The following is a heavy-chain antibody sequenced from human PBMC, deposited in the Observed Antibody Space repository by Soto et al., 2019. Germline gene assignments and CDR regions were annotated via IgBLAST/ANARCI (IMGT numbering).Heavy chain of an antibody. CDR1: GGSINTSGYY. D-gene: IGHD3-22*01. CDR3: ASRLRTTVIVVADHPSYYFDY. Sequence: SETLSLTCTVSGGSINTSGYYWGWIRQPPERGLEWIGTFYYSGSPYYNSSLKSRVTISVDTSKTQFSLKLSSVTAADTAVYYCASRLRTTVIVVADHPSYYFDYWGQGALVTVSS. V-gene: IGHV4-39*01. CDR2: FYYSGSP. J-gene: IGHJ4*02.